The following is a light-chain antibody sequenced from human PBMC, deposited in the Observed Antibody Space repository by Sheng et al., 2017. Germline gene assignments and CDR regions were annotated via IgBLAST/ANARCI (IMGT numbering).Light chain of an antibody. V-gene: IGKV1-39*01. CDR1: QHISTY. CDR2: SAS. J-gene: IGKJ2*01. Sequence: DIQMTQSPSSVSASVGDRVTITCRASQHISTYLNWYQQKPGQAPRLLIYSASILQSGVPSSFAGRGSGTDFTLTISSVQPEHFATYYCQQSYSGPYTFGQGT. CDR3: QQSYSGPYT.